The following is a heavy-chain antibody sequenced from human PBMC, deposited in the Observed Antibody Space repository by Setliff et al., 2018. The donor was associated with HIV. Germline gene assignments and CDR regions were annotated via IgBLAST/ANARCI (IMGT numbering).Heavy chain of an antibody. CDR3: ARVGGGSSDY. CDR1: GYSISSGYY. J-gene: IGHJ4*02. V-gene: IGHV4-38-2*01. D-gene: IGHD6-6*01. Sequence: PSETLSLTCAVSGYSISSGYYWGWIRQPPGKGLEWIGSIYHSGSTYYNPSLKSRVTISVDTSKNQFSLKLSSVTAADTAVYYCARVGGGSSDYWGQGTLVTSPQ. CDR2: IYHSGST.